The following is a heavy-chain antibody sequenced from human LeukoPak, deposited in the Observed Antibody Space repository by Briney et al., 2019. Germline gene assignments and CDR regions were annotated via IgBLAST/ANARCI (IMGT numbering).Heavy chain of an antibody. V-gene: IGHV3-30-3*01. CDR3: APIYTRELLLRAYYYYYYMDV. Sequence: PGRSLRLSCAASGFTFSSYAMHWVRQAPGKGLEWVAVISYDGSNKYYADSVKGRFTISRDNSKNTLYLQMNSLRAEDTAVYYCAPIYTRELLLRAYYYYYYMDVWGKGTTVTVSS. J-gene: IGHJ6*03. D-gene: IGHD1-26*01. CDR2: ISYDGSNK. CDR1: GFTFSSYA.